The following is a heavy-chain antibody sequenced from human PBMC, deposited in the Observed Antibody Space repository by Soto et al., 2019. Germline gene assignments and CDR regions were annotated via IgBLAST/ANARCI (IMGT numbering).Heavy chain of an antibody. Sequence: PGGSLRLSCAASGFTFSSYGMHWVRQAPGKGLEWVAVISYDGSNKYYADSVKGRFTISRDNSKNTLYLQMNSLRAEDTAVYYCAKDGGSRGFDYWGQGTLVTVSS. CDR2: ISYDGSNK. CDR3: AKDGGSRGFDY. D-gene: IGHD3-16*01. CDR1: GFTFSSYG. V-gene: IGHV3-30*18. J-gene: IGHJ4*02.